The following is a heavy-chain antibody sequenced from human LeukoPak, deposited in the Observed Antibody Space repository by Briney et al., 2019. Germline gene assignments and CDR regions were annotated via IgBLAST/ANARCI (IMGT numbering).Heavy chain of an antibody. CDR3: ARDQVGDSYDFWSGYYTPNYFDY. Sequence: GGSLRLSCAASGFTFSSYSMNWVRQAPGKGLEWVSYIRSSSSTIYYADSVKGRFTISRDNAKNSLYLQMNSLRAEDTAVYYCARDQVGDSYDFWSGYYTPNYFDYWGQGTLVTVSS. D-gene: IGHD3-3*01. J-gene: IGHJ4*02. V-gene: IGHV3-48*01. CDR2: IRSSSSTI. CDR1: GFTFSSYS.